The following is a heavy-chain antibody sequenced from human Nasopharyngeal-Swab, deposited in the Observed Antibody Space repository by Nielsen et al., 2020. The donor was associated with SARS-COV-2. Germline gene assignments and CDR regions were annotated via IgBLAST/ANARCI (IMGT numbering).Heavy chain of an antibody. CDR3: AKDLGVESPLWFDY. Sequence: GGSLRLSCTASGFTFSSYAMSWVRQAPRKGLEWVSEISGSGGSTYYAESVKGRFTISRDNSKNTLYLQMSSLRAEDTAIYYCAKDLGVESPLWFDYWGQGTLLTVSS. CDR1: GFTFSSYA. CDR2: ISGSGGST. J-gene: IGHJ4*02. D-gene: IGHD4-23*01. V-gene: IGHV3-23*01.